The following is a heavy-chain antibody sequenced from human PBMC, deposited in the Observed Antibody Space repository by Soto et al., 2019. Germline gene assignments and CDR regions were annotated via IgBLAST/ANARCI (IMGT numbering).Heavy chain of an antibody. J-gene: IGHJ6*03. CDR1: GGSISSGGYY. CDR3: AREAPITIFGVSKAGFYYYKYTVV. CDR2: IYYSGST. D-gene: IGHD3-3*01. V-gene: IGHV4-31*02. Sequence: SETLSLTCTVSGGSISSGGYYWSWIRQHPGKGLEWIGYIYYSGSTYYNPSLKSRVTISVDTSKNQFSLKLSSVTAADTAVYYCAREAPITIFGVSKAGFYYYKYTVVWGTAITLNV.